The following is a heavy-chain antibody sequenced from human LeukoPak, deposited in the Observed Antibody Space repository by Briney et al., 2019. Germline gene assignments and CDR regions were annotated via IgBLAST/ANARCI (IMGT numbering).Heavy chain of an antibody. Sequence: PGGSLRLSCAASGFTFSNYAMSWVRQAPGKGLEWVSGISGSGGSTYYADSVKGRFTISRDNSKNTLYLQMNSLRAEDTAVYYCARGGDFWSGYSRGYYMDVWGKGTTVTVSS. J-gene: IGHJ6*03. D-gene: IGHD3-3*01. CDR2: ISGSGGST. CDR1: GFTFSNYA. CDR3: ARGGDFWSGYSRGYYMDV. V-gene: IGHV3-23*01.